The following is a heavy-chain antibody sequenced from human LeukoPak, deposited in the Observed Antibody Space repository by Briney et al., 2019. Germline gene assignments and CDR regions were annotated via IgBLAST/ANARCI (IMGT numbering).Heavy chain of an antibody. CDR3: ARERAIWPEGWFDP. D-gene: IGHD3-16*01. CDR2: IYTSGST. J-gene: IGHJ5*02. Sequence: PSVTLSLTCTVSGGSISSYYWSWIRQPAGKGLEWIGRIYTSGSTNYNPSLKSRVTMSVDTSKNQFSLKLSSVTAADTAVYYCARERAIWPEGWFDPWGQGTLVTVSS. V-gene: IGHV4-4*07. CDR1: GGSISSYY.